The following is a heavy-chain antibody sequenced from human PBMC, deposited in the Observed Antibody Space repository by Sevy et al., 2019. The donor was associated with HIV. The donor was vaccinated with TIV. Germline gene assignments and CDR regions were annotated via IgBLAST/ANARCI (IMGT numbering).Heavy chain of an antibody. D-gene: IGHD6-19*01. CDR2: INPNSGGT. CDR1: GYTFTGYY. Sequence: ASVKVSCKASGYTFTGYYMHWVRQAPGQGLEWVGWINPNSGGTNYAQKFQGRVTMTRDTSISTAYMELSRLRSDDTAVYYCARDIAVAGTYGMDVWGQGTTVTVSS. CDR3: ARDIAVAGTYGMDV. V-gene: IGHV1-2*02. J-gene: IGHJ6*02.